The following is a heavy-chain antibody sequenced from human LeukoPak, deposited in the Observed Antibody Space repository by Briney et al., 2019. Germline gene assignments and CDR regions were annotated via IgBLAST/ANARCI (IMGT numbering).Heavy chain of an antibody. V-gene: IGHV3-23*01. Sequence: GGSLRLSCAASGFTFSTYALSWVRRAPGRGLEWVSVISGSGGITYYADSVKGRFTISRDSSKNTMYLQMNSLRVEDTAEYYCAKEFPPSGTTCCYYMDSWGQGTLVTVSS. CDR3: AKEFPPSGTTCCYYMDS. J-gene: IGHJ4*02. CDR2: ISGSGGIT. D-gene: IGHD1/OR15-1a*01. CDR1: GFTFSTYA.